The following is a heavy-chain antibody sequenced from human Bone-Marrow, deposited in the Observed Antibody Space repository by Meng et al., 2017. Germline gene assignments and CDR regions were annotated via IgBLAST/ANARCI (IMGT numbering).Heavy chain of an antibody. V-gene: IGHV3-33*01. CDR1: GFTFSSYG. D-gene: IGHD3-22*01. CDR2: IWYDGSNK. J-gene: IGHJ4*02. CDR3: ARGVTSYYDSSGVV. Sequence: GGSLRLSCAASGFTFSSYGMHWVRQAPGKGLEWVAVIWYDGSNKYYADSVKGRFTISRDNSKNTLYLQMNSLRAEDTAVYYCARGVTSYYDSSGVVWGQGTLVTVSS.